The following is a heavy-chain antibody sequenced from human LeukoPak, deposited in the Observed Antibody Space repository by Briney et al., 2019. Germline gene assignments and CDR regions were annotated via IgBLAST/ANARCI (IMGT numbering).Heavy chain of an antibody. D-gene: IGHD6-19*01. V-gene: IGHV4-59*01. J-gene: IGHJ4*02. CDR1: GGSISGYY. CDR2: FYYSGSS. Sequence: PSETLSLTCTVSGGSISGYYWSWIRQPPGRGLEWMGFFYYSGSSNYHPPLKGRDTMSVDTSRNQFSLRLTSVTAADTAVYYCARETGSPRAVAGLFDYWGQGTLVTVSS. CDR3: ARETGSPRAVAGLFDY.